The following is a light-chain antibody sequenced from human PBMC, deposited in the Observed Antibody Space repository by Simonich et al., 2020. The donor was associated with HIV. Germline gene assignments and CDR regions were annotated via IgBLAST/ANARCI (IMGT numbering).Light chain of an antibody. CDR2: SAS. Sequence: EIVMTQSPATLSVSPGERATLYCRARQSVSSNLAWYQQKPGKAPRLLIYSASTRATGIPAKFSGSWSGTEFTLTISSMQSEDIAVYYCQQYNNRPLTFGGGTKVEIK. CDR1: QSVSSN. CDR3: QQYNNRPLT. J-gene: IGKJ4*01. V-gene: IGKV3-15*01.